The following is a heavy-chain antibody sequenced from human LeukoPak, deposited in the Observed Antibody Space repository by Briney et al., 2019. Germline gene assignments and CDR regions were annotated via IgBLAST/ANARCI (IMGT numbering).Heavy chain of an antibody. J-gene: IGHJ6*03. V-gene: IGHV3-30*02. D-gene: IGHD5-12*01. CDR1: GFTFSSYG. Sequence: GRSLRLSCAVSGFTFSSYGMHWVRQAPGKGLEWVAYIRYDGSNRYYADSVKGRFTISRDNSKNTLYLQMNSLRAEDTAVYYCARDRGWGMDVWGKGTTVTISS. CDR2: IRYDGSNR. CDR3: ARDRGWGMDV.